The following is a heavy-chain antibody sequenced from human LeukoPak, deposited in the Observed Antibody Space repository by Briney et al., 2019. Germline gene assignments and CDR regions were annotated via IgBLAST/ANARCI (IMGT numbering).Heavy chain of an antibody. J-gene: IGHJ6*03. CDR2: IYYSGST. V-gene: IGHV4-39*01. Sequence: SETLSLTCTVSGGSISSSSYYWGWIRQPPGKGLEWIGSIYYSGSTYYNPSLKSRVTISVDTSKNQFSLKLSSVTAADTAVYYCARSVRLYYYYMDVWGKGTTVTISS. CDR1: GGSISSSSYY. D-gene: IGHD3-10*01. CDR3: ARSVRLYYYYMDV.